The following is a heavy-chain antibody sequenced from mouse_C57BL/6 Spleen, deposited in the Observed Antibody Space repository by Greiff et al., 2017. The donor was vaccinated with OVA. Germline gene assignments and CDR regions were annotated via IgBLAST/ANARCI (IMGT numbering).Heavy chain of an antibody. CDR1: GYAFSSYW. V-gene: IGHV1-80*01. D-gene: IGHD3-1*01. CDR3: ARYHSYYAMDY. J-gene: IGHJ4*01. CDR2: IYPGDGDT. Sequence: QVQLQQSGAELVKPGASVKISCKASGYAFSSYWMNWVKQRPGKGLEWIGQIYPGDGDTNYNGKFKGKATLTADKSSSTAYMQLSSLNSEDSAVYFCARYHSYYAMDYWGQGTSVTVSS.